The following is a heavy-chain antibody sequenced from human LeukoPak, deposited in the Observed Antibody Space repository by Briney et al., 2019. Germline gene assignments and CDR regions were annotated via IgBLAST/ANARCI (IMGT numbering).Heavy chain of an antibody. CDR3: ARYRPLDADDYYGFYYFDY. V-gene: IGHV1-2*02. CDR1: GYTFTGYY. D-gene: IGHD3-10*01. Sequence: GASVKVSCKASGYTFTGYYMHWVRQAPGQGLEWMGWINPNSGGTNHAQKFQGRVTMTRDTSISTAYLELSRLRPDDTAVYYCARYRPLDADDYYGFYYFDYWGQGTLVTVSS. J-gene: IGHJ4*02. CDR2: INPNSGGT.